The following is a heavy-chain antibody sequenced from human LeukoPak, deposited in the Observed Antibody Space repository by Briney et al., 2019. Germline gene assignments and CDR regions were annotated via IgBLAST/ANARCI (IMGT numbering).Heavy chain of an antibody. CDR1: GFTFSSYM. Sequence: GGSLRLSCAASGFTFSSYMMNWVRQAPGKGLEWVSCITSSVSYIYYADSVKGRFTISRDDAKNSLFLQMNSLRAEDTAVYYCARDRGSSFMDWGQGILVTVSS. D-gene: IGHD6-13*01. V-gene: IGHV3-21*01. CDR2: ITSSVSYI. CDR3: ARDRGSSFMD. J-gene: IGHJ4*02.